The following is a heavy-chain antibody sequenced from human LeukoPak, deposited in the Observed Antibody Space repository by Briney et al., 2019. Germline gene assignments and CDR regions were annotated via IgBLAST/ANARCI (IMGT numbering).Heavy chain of an antibody. CDR1: GFTFSSYW. V-gene: IGHV3-74*01. Sequence: GGSLSLFCAASGFTFSSYWMHWVRQVPGKGLVWVSRINSDGSSTSYADSVKGRFTISRDNAKNTLYVQMNSLRAEDTAVYYCSTGSGHAFDIWGRGTMVTVSS. CDR3: STGSGHAFDI. CDR2: INSDGSST. D-gene: IGHD3-10*01. J-gene: IGHJ3*02.